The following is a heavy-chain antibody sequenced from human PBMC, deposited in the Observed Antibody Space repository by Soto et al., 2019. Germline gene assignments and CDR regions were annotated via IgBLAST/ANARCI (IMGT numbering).Heavy chain of an antibody. D-gene: IGHD3-10*01. V-gene: IGHV3-30-3*01. CDR3: ARGGDKFDY. Sequence: GGSLRLSCAASGFAFSSYAMHWVRQAPGKGLEWVAVISYDGSNKYYADSVKGRFTISRDNSKNTLYLQMNSLRAEDTAVYYCARGGDKFDYWGQGTLVTVSS. J-gene: IGHJ4*02. CDR1: GFAFSSYA. CDR2: ISYDGSNK.